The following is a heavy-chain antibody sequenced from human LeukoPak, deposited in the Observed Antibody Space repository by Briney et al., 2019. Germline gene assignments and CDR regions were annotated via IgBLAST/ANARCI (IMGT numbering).Heavy chain of an antibody. D-gene: IGHD4-11*01. CDR3: ARCNSNYVSWFDP. V-gene: IGHV4-39*07. Sequence: SETLSLTCTVSGGSISSGNYHWAWMRQPPGKGPEWIGSMFYSGSTYCNPSLKSRVTISVDTSKNQFSLNLTSVTAADTAVYYCARCNSNYVSWFDPWGQGTLVTVSS. CDR1: GGSISSGNYH. CDR2: MFYSGST. J-gene: IGHJ5*02.